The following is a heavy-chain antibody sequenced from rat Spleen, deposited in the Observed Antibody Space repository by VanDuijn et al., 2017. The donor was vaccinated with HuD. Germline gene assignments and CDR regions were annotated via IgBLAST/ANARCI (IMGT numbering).Heavy chain of an antibody. CDR3: ATRGTMMVIAN. CDR1: GFTFSSFP. CDR2: IIYDGSRT. J-gene: IGHJ2*01. D-gene: IGHD1-12*03. Sequence: EVQLVESGGGLVQPGRSLKLSCAASGFTFSSFPMAWVRQAPKKGLEWVATIIYDGSRTYYRDSVKGRFTISRDNAKSTLYLQMDSLRSEDTATYYCATRGTMMVIANWGQGVMVTVSS. V-gene: IGHV5S10*01.